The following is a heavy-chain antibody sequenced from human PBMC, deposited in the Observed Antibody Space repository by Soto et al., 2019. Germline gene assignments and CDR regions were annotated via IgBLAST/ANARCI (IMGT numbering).Heavy chain of an antibody. CDR2: VNPNSGDT. CDR1: GYTFTDYY. Sequence: ASVKVSCKASGYTFTDYYIHWVRQAPGQGLEWLGWVNPNSGDTQYAQKFQAWVTMTRDTSISTAYMELSRLRSDDTAVYYCARIGTIGRYYDAFDLWGQGTMVTVSS. J-gene: IGHJ3*01. CDR3: ARIGTIGRYYDAFDL. V-gene: IGHV1-2*04. D-gene: IGHD1-26*01.